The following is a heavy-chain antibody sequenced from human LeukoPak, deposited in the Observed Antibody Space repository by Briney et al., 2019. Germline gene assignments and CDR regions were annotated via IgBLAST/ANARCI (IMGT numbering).Heavy chain of an antibody. V-gene: IGHV3-30*02. Sequence: PGGSLRLSCVASGFTFSGYGMHWVRQAPGKGLEWVTFIRYDGSYKYYADSVKGRFTISRDNSKSTLYLQMNSLRAEDTAVYYCARQPWELLGSPFDYWGQGTLVTVSS. CDR3: ARQPWELLGSPFDY. CDR1: GFTFSGYG. CDR2: IRYDGSYK. D-gene: IGHD1-26*01. J-gene: IGHJ4*02.